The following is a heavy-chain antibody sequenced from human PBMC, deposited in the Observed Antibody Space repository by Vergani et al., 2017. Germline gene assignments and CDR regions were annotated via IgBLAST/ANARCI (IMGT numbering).Heavy chain of an antibody. CDR2: IYYSGLT. D-gene: IGHD6-19*01. CDR3: ARQRPGSGWSPGDFDD. CDR1: ADSISSGSYY. J-gene: IGHJ4*02. V-gene: IGHV4-39*01. Sequence: QLQLQQSGPGLVKPSETLFLTCTVSADSISSGSYYWGWIRQPPGKSLEWIGRIYYSGLTDYNPSLKSRVAISVDTSKNQFSLKVTSVTAADTAVYFCARQRPGSGWSPGDFDDWGQGVLVTVSS.